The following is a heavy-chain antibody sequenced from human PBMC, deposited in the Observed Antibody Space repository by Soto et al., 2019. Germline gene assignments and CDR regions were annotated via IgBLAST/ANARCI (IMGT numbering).Heavy chain of an antibody. CDR3: TNRRGTSLTDY. CDR2: IRSKAYGGTT. V-gene: IGHV3-49*03. Sequence: GGSLRLSCTTSGFTFGDYAMSWFRQAPGRGLEWVGFIRSKAYGGTTEYGASVKGRFTISRDDSKSIAYLQMNSLKTEDTAVYYCTNRRGTSLTDYWGQGTLVTVSS. J-gene: IGHJ4*02. CDR1: GFTFGDYA. D-gene: IGHD3-16*01.